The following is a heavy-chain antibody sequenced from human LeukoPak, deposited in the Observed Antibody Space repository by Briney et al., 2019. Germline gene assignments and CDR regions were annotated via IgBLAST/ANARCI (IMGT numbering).Heavy chain of an antibody. Sequence: PSETLSLTCTVSGGSISSGGYYWSWIRQHPGKGLEWIGYIYYSGSTCYNPSLKSRVTISVDTSKNQFSLKLSSVTAADTAVYYCARYDSSGYPFDPWGQGTLVTVSS. CDR3: ARYDSSGYPFDP. V-gene: IGHV4-31*03. CDR1: GGSISSGGYY. J-gene: IGHJ5*02. D-gene: IGHD3-22*01. CDR2: IYYSGST.